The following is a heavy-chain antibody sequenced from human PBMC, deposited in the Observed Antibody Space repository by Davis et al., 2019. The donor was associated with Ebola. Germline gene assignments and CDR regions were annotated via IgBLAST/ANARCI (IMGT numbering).Heavy chain of an antibody. D-gene: IGHD6-13*01. CDR1: GYTFTSYG. CDR2: ISGYNGNT. V-gene: IGHV1-18*04. CDR3: ARDTQYSSSWLLLYYYGMDV. J-gene: IGHJ6*02. Sequence: AASVQVPCKAFGYTFTSYGISWVRQVPGQGLEYMGWISGYNGNTNYVQKLQGRVTMTTDTSTSTAYMELRSLRSDDTAVYYCARDTQYSSSWLLLYYYGMDVWGQGTTVTVSS.